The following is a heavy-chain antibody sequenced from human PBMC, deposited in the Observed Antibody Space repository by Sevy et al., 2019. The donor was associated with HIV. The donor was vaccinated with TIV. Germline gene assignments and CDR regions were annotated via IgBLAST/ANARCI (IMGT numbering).Heavy chain of an antibody. CDR3: AREESGDSSAYYYFYYGMDA. CDR1: GYTFTAYY. D-gene: IGHD3-22*01. J-gene: IGHJ6*02. V-gene: IGHV1-2*06. Sequence: ASVKVSCKASGYTFTAYYIHWVRQAPGQGLEWMGRIHPKRGVTNYAQKFQGRVTMARDTPMSTAYMELTRLTSDETAVYYCAREESGDSSAYYYFYYGMDAWGQGTTVTVSS. CDR2: IHPKRGVT.